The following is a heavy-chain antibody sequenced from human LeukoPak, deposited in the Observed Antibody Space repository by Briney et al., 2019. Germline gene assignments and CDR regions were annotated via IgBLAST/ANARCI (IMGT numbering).Heavy chain of an antibody. D-gene: IGHD3-16*01. J-gene: IGHJ6*02. CDR1: GFTFSSYW. Sequence: GGSLRLSCAASGFTFSSYWMSWVRQAPGKGLEWVANMNRDGSEKNYVDSIKGRFTISRDNATNSLYLQMNSLRVEDTAVYYCARDGGIIRFGGQDVWGQGTTVIVS. CDR3: ARDGGIIRFGGQDV. CDR2: MNRDGSEK. V-gene: IGHV3-7*01.